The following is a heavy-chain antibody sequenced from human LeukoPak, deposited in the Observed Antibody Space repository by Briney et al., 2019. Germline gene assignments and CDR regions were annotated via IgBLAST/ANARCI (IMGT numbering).Heavy chain of an antibody. D-gene: IGHD5-18*01. V-gene: IGHV1-18*01. CDR3: ARDSARGYSYGYNAFDF. CDR1: GYNFRNYG. J-gene: IGHJ3*01. Sequence: GASVKVSCKASGYNFRNYGIGWVRQAPRQGLEWMGWITAGNGDTNYAQKVQGRVTMTTDTSTSTAYMELGSLRSDDTAVYFCARDSARGYSYGYNAFDFWGQGTMVTVSS. CDR2: ITAGNGDT.